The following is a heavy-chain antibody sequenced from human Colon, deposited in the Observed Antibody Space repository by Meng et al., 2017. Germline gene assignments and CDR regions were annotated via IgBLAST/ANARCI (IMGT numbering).Heavy chain of an antibody. CDR2: TYYRSKWYN. V-gene: IGHV6-1*01. CDR3: ASTENHF. CDR1: GDSVSSNSAA. J-gene: IGHJ4*02. D-gene: IGHD1-26*01. Sequence: VQLQQSGRALVKHSQTLALTCAISGDSVSSNSAAWSWIRQSPSRGLEWLGRTYYRSKWYNDYAVSVKSRISINPDTSKNQFSLRLNSVTPEDTAVYYCASTENHFWGQGTLVTVSS.